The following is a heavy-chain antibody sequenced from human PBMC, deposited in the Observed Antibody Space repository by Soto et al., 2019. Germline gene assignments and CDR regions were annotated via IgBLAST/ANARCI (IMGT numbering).Heavy chain of an antibody. D-gene: IGHD3-3*02. J-gene: IGHJ4*02. Sequence: GGSLRLSCMGSGFSFSDHVMHWVRQLPGKGLEFVSGMTGNGHDTFYANSVKDRFIISRDNSKNTLHLQMGSLRTEDMAVYYCARESFSRRTDFDYWGQGTLVTVSS. CDR1: GFSFSDHV. CDR3: ARESFSRRTDFDY. CDR2: MTGNGHDT. V-gene: IGHV3-64*01.